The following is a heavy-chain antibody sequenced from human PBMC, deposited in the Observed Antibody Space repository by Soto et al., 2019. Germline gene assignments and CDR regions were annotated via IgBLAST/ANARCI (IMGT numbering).Heavy chain of an antibody. CDR1: GFTFSSYG. D-gene: IGHD6-6*01. CDR3: ARDKYSSSSGYGMDV. CDR2: ISSSSSTI. J-gene: IGHJ6*02. V-gene: IGHV3-48*02. Sequence: GSLRLSCAASGFTFSSYGMHWVRQAPGKGLEWVSYISSSSSTIYYADSVKGRFTISRDNAKNSLYLQMNSLRDEDTAVYYCARDKYSSSSGYGMDVWGQGTTVTVSS.